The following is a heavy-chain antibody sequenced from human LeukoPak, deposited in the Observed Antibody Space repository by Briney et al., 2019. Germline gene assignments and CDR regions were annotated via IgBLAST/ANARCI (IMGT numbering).Heavy chain of an antibody. Sequence: SETLSLTCTVSAYSISSGFYWGWIRQPPGKGLEWIGDIYYSGYTNYNPSLKSRVTISVDTSKNQFSLKLRSVTAADTAVYYCARETSQKGAHYMDVWGKGTTVTISS. J-gene: IGHJ6*03. CDR2: IYYSGYT. D-gene: IGHD3-16*01. V-gene: IGHV4-61*01. CDR3: ARETSQKGAHYMDV. CDR1: AYSISSGFY.